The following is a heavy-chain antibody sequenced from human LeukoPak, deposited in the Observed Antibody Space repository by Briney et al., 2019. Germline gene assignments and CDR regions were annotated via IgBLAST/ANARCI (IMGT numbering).Heavy chain of an antibody. CDR2: IIPIFGTA. J-gene: IGHJ5*02. Sequence: ASVKVSCKASGGTFSSYAINWVRQAPGQGLEWMGGIIPIFGTANYAQKFQGRVTITADESTSTAYMELSSLRSEDTAVYYCARLYYDFWSGSSASEEVGADSWGQGTLVTVSS. CDR3: ARLYYDFWSGSSASEEVGADS. V-gene: IGHV1-69*13. CDR1: GGTFSSYA. D-gene: IGHD3-3*01.